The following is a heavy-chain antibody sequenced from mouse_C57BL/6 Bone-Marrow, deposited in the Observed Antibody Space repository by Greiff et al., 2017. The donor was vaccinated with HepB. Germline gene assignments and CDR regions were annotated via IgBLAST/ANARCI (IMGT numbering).Heavy chain of an antibody. V-gene: IGHV1-55*01. CDR2: IYPGSGST. J-gene: IGHJ4*01. Sequence: QVQLQQSGPELVKPGASVKISCKASGYTFTSYWITWVKQRPGQGLEWIGDIYPGSGSTNYNEKFKSKATLTVDTSSSTAYMQLSSLTSEDSAVYYCARFTGGVYYDYDDAMDYWGQGTSVTVSS. CDR1: GYTFTSYW. D-gene: IGHD2-4*01. CDR3: ARFTGGVYYDYDDAMDY.